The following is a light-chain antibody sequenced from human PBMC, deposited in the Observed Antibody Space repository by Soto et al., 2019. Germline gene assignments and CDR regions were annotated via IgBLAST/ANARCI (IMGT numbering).Light chain of an antibody. CDR2: GAS. CDR3: QQYNNWPPTWT. CDR1: QSVSSN. V-gene: IGKV3-15*01. Sequence: EIVMTQSPATLSVSPGERATPSCRASQSVSSNLAWYQQKPGQAPRLLIYGASTRATGIPARFSGSGSGTEFTLTISSLQSEDFAVYYCQQYNNWPPTWTSGQGTKVEIK. J-gene: IGKJ1*01.